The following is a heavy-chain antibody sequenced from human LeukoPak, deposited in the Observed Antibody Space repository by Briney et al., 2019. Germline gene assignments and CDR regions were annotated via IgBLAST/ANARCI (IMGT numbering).Heavy chain of an antibody. CDR1: GGSFSGYY. D-gene: IGHD6-6*01. Sequence: SETLSLTCAVYGGSFSGYYWSWIRQPPGKGLEWIGEINHSGSTNYNPSLKSRVTISVDTSKNQFSLKLSSVTAADTAVYYCARGSRREYSSSRWFDPWGQGTLATVSS. V-gene: IGHV4-34*01. J-gene: IGHJ5*02. CDR3: ARGSRREYSSSRWFDP. CDR2: INHSGST.